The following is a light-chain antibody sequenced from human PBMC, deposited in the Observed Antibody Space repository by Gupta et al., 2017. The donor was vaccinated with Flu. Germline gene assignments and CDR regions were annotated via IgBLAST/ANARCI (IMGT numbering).Light chain of an antibody. CDR1: QKGRSNY. CDR2: GAT. CDR3: HHYGETPRT. Sequence: ATLSLARGERNTLSSRATQKGRSNYLAWYQQKPGQAPRLLIYGATSRATGVPDRCSGGGSGTDFSLTISRLEPEDFAVYYCHHYGETPRTFGQGTKVEI. V-gene: IGKV3-20*01. J-gene: IGKJ1*01.